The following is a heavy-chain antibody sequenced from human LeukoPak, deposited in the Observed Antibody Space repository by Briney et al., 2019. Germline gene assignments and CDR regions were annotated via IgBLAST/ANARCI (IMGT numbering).Heavy chain of an antibody. Sequence: TSQTLSLTCTVSGASISSGSYYWSWIRQPAGKGLEWIGRIYTSGSTTYNPSLKSRVTISVDTSKNQFSLKLSSVTAADTAVYYCARDRGDGYNSDYFEYWGQGTLVTVSS. CDR1: GASISSGSYY. CDR2: IYTSGST. D-gene: IGHD5-24*01. V-gene: IGHV4-61*02. CDR3: ARDRGDGYNSDYFEY. J-gene: IGHJ4*02.